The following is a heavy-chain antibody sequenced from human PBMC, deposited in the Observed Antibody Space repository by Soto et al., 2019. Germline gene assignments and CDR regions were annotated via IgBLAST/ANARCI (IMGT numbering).Heavy chain of an antibody. CDR2: ISGSGGST. J-gene: IGHJ4*02. D-gene: IGHD6-19*01. CDR3: AKVCCIAVAGYRYFDY. V-gene: IGHV3-23*01. Sequence: PGGSLRLSCAASGFTFSSYAMSWVRQAPGKGLEWVSAISGSGGSTYYADSVKGRFTISRDNSKNTLYLQMNSLRAEDTAVYYCAKVCCIAVAGYRYFDYWGQGTLVTVSS. CDR1: GFTFSSYA.